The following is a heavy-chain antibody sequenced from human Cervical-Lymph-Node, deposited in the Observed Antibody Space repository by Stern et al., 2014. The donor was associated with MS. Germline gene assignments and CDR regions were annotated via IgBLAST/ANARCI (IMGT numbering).Heavy chain of an antibody. Sequence: EDQLVESGGGVVQPGASLRLSCAASGFTFSSHWMHWVRQAPGKGLVWVTSINIDGITTAYADHVKGRFTTSRANAKNTLYLQRNSLRAEDTAVYYCARAYGGNSHFEYWGQGTLVTVSS. J-gene: IGHJ4*02. D-gene: IGHD4-23*01. CDR2: INIDGITT. V-gene: IGHV3-74*02. CDR3: ARAYGGNSHFEY. CDR1: GFTFSSHW.